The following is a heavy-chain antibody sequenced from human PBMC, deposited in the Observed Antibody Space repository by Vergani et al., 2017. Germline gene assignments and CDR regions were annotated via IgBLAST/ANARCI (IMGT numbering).Heavy chain of an antibody. CDR3: AKAIVVVPAVYYGMDV. CDR2: ISGSGGST. D-gene: IGHD2-2*01. J-gene: IGHJ6*02. V-gene: IGHV3-23*01. CDR1: GFTFSSYA. Sequence: EVQLLESGGGLVQPGGSLRLSCAASGFTFSSYAMSWVRQDPGKGLEWVSAISGSGGSTYYADSVKGRFTISRDNSKNTLYLQMNSLRAEDTAVYYCAKAIVVVPAVYYGMDVWGQGTTVTVSS.